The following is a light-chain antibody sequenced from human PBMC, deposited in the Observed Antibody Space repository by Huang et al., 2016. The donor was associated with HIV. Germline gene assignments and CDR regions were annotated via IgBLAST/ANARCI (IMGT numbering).Light chain of an antibody. V-gene: IGKV4-1*01. CDR3: QQYFSTLT. Sequence: DIVMTQSPDSLAVSLGERATINCKSSQSVVYSANKEKDLAWYQQKPGQPPKLLIYWSSSRESDVPDLFIGSGSGTGFTLTISSLQAGDVAVYYCQQYFSTLTFGGGTKVEIK. CDR1: QSVVYSANKEKD. CDR2: WSS. J-gene: IGKJ4*01.